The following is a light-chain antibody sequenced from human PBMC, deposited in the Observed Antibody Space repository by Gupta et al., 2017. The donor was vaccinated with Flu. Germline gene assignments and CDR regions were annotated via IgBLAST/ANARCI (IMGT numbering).Light chain of an antibody. Sequence: QSVLTQPPSASGTPGQRVTISCSGSHSNIGSNYVYWYRQLPGTAPKLLIYKGDLRPSGVPDRFSGSKSGTSASLAISGLRSDDEADYYFAAWDDRLGGLVVFGGGTKVTVL. CDR2: KGD. CDR3: AAWDDRLGGLVV. J-gene: IGLJ2*01. V-gene: IGLV1-47*01. CDR1: HSNIGSNY.